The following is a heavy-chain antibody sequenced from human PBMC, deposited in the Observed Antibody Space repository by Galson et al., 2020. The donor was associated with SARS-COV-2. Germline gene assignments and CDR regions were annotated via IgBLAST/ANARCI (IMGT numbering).Heavy chain of an antibody. D-gene: IGHD3-22*01. CDR3: ARHGEITMIVVVIPGAFEI. CDR1: GGSISSSSYY. J-gene: IGHJ3*02. Sequence: TSETLSLTCTVSGGSISSSSYYWGWIRQPPGKGLEWIGSIYYSGSTYYNPSLKSRVTISVDTSKNQFSLKLSSVTAADTAVYYCARHGEITMIVVVIPGAFEIWGQGTMVTVSS. V-gene: IGHV4-39*01. CDR2: IYYSGST.